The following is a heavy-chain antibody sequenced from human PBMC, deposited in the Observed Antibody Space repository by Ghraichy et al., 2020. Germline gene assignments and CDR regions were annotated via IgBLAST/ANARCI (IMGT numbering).Heavy chain of an antibody. D-gene: IGHD3-10*01. Sequence: GGSLRLSCAASGFTFSSYAMHWVRQAPGKGLEWVAVISYDGSNKYYADSVKGRFTISRDNSKNTLYLQMNSLRAEDTAVYYCARDGDYYGSGSPVCFDYWGQGTLVTVSS. CDR1: GFTFSSYA. CDR3: ARDGDYYGSGSPVCFDY. V-gene: IGHV3-30*01. CDR2: ISYDGSNK. J-gene: IGHJ4*02.